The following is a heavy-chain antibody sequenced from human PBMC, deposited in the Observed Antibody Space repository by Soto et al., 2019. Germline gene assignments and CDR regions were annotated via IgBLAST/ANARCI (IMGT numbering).Heavy chain of an antibody. Sequence: EVQLVESGGGLVQPGGSLRLSCAASGFTFSSYWMSWVRQAPGKGLEWVANIKQDGSEKYYVDSVKGRFTISRDNAKNSLYLQMNSLRAEDTAVYYCARDADRFYSSSKNDYWGQGTLVTVSS. V-gene: IGHV3-7*01. J-gene: IGHJ4*02. D-gene: IGHD6-13*01. CDR2: IKQDGSEK. CDR1: GFTFSSYW. CDR3: ARDADRFYSSSKNDY.